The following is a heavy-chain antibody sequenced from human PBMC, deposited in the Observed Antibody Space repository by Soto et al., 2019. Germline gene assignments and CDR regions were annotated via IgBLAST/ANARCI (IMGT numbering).Heavy chain of an antibody. V-gene: IGHV4-31*02. J-gene: IGHJ5*02. D-gene: IGHD6-6*01. Sequence: WTWIRPSPGKGLEWIGYIYYSGNTYYNPSLESRVAISLDTSRSQFSLTLYSVTAADTAIYYCSRDRHNNFFDPWGQGTLVTVSS. CDR2: IYYSGNT. CDR3: SRDRHNNFFDP.